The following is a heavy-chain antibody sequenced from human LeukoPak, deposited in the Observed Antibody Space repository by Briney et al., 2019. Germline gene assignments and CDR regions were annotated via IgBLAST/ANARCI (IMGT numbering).Heavy chain of an antibody. D-gene: IGHD3-22*01. CDR3: SLDYDSSGYPPRRVGFDY. V-gene: IGHV4-59*12. CDR1: GGSISSYY. J-gene: IGHJ4*02. Sequence: SETLSLTCAVSGGSISSYYGSWIRQPARKGVGWRGYFYYRGRTNSNPSLNSRVTISVDTSKNQFSLKLSSVTAADTAVYYCSLDYDSSGYPPRRVGFDYWGQGTLVTVSS. CDR2: FYYRGRT.